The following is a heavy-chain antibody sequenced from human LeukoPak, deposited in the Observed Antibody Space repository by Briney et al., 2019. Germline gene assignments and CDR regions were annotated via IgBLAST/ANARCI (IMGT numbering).Heavy chain of an antibody. V-gene: IGHV3-7*01. CDR2: IKQDGSEK. Sequence: GGSLRLSCAASGFTFSSYWMSWVRQAPGKGLEWVANIKQDGSEKYYVDSVKGRFTISRDNAKNSLYLQMNSLRAEDTAVYYCARDLGDCSSTSCIWPGAFDIWGQGTLVTVPS. CDR1: GFTFSSYW. J-gene: IGHJ3*02. D-gene: IGHD2-2*01. CDR3: ARDLGDCSSTSCIWPGAFDI.